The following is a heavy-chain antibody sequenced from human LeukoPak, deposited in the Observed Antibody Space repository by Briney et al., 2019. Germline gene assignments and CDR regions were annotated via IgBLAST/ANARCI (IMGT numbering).Heavy chain of an antibody. CDR1: GGTFSSYA. Sequence: GAAVKVSCEASGGTFSSYAISWVRQAPGQGLEWMGGIIPIFGTANYAQKFQGRVTITADESTSTAYMELSSLRSEDTAVYYCARLDEYSSSSRYYGMDVWGQGTTVTVSS. CDR2: IIPIFGTA. D-gene: IGHD6-6*01. J-gene: IGHJ6*02. V-gene: IGHV1-69*13. CDR3: ARLDEYSSSSRYYGMDV.